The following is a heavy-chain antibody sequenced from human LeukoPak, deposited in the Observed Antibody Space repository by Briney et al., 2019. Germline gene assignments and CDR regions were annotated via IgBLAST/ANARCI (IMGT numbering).Heavy chain of an antibody. CDR2: IYTDGST. CDR3: ARRDISSGWSFDY. V-gene: IGHV4-4*07. Sequence: SETLSLTCTVSGDSISNYHWSWIRQPAGKGLEWVGQIYTDGSTNYNPPLKSRVTMSIDTTEDRVSLTIRSVTAADTAFYYCARRDISSGWSFDYWGQGTLVTVSS. D-gene: IGHD6-19*01. J-gene: IGHJ4*02. CDR1: GDSISNYH.